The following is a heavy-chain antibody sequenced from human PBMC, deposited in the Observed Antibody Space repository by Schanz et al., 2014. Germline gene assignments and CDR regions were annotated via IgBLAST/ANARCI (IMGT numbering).Heavy chain of an antibody. J-gene: IGHJ5*01. D-gene: IGHD2-15*01. CDR2: VSSDGNND. CDR3: AKTPREYCNYDNCPNWFDS. V-gene: IGHV3-30*18. CDR1: GFTFSTHA. Sequence: QVRLVESGGGVVQPGRSLRLSCAASGFTFSTHAMHWVRQAPGKGLEWVALVSSDGNNDYYTDSVKGRFTISRDNSKNTLYLQMNSLRAEDTAVYYCAKTPREYCNYDNCPNWFDSWGQGTLVTASS.